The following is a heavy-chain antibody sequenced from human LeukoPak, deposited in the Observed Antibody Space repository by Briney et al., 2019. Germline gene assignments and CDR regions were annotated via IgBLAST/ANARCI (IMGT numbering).Heavy chain of an antibody. CDR1: GFTFSNAW. D-gene: IGHD4-17*01. J-gene: IGHJ6*02. CDR3: TTYDYGDYYFFYGMDV. V-gene: IGHV3-15*01. CDR2: IKRKTDGGTI. Sequence: GGSLRLSCAASGFTFSNAWMSWVRQVPGKGLEWVGRIKRKTDGGTIDYGAAVKGRFTISRDDSKNTLYLQMDSLKSEDTAVYYCTTYDYGDYYFFYGMDVWGQGTTVTVSS.